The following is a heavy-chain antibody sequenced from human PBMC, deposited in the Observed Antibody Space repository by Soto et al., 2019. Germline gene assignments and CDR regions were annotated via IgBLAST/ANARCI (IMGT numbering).Heavy chain of an antibody. J-gene: IGHJ4*02. Sequence: SETLSLTCAVYGGSFSGYYWSWICQPPGKGLEWIGEINHSGSTNYNPSLKSRVTISVDTSKNQFSLKLSSVTAADTAVYYCARAPYYYGSGSYYKDWGQGTLVTVSS. V-gene: IGHV4-34*01. CDR3: ARAPYYYGSGSYYKD. CDR2: INHSGST. CDR1: GGSFSGYY. D-gene: IGHD3-10*01.